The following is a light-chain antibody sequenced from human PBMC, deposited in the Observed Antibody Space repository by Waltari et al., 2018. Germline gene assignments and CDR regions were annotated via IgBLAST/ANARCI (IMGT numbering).Light chain of an antibody. CDR3: QKYNDVPQP. CDR2: AAS. Sequence: DIQMTQSPYSLSASVGDRITISCRASQDINIQLPWYQQKPGKVPDLLIYAASTLRSGVPSRFSGDASGTYFTLTISSLQPEDFATYYCQKYNDVPQPFGGGTKVEMK. CDR1: QDINIQ. V-gene: IGKV1-27*01. J-gene: IGKJ4*01.